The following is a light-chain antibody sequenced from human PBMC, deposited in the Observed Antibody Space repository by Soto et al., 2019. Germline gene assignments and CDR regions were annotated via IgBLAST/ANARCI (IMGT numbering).Light chain of an antibody. Sequence: EIVLTQSPGTLSLSPGERATLSCRASQSVASDCLAWYRQRPGQAPRLLIYGASTRATGTPDRISGSGSGTDFTRTISRLEPEDFAVYYCQQCGSSRLTFGQGTRVDLK. CDR2: GAS. CDR1: QSVASDC. CDR3: QQCGSSRLT. J-gene: IGKJ1*01. V-gene: IGKV3-20*01.